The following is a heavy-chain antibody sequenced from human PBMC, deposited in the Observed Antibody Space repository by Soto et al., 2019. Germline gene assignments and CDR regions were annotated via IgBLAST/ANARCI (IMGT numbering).Heavy chain of an antibody. CDR3: ARKVVGSTSRPDYWCFAL. CDR1: GFTFINYA. CDR2: ISGGGDAT. V-gene: IGHV3-23*01. D-gene: IGHD2-21*01. J-gene: IGHJ2*01. Sequence: EVQLLESGGDSVQPGGSVRLSCAGSGFTFINYAMNWVRQAPGKGLEWVSTISGGGDATFFADSVRGRFTFSRDNSRNTVTLQMNSLGVDDTAVYYCARKVVGSTSRPDYWCFALWRRGTLVTVSS.